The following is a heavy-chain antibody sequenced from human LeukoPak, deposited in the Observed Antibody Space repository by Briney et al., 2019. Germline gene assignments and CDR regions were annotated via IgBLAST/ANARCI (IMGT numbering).Heavy chain of an antibody. Sequence: ASVKLSCTASGYTFTSYDIDWVRPATGQGLEWMGWMNPNSGNTGYAQKFQGRVTMTRNTSISTAYMELSSLRSEATAVYYCARGPGLRCSGGSCYFDKWGQGTLVTVSS. CDR3: ARGPGLRCSGGSCYFDK. V-gene: IGHV1-8*01. CDR2: MNPNSGNT. D-gene: IGHD2-15*01. J-gene: IGHJ4*02. CDR1: GYTFTSYD.